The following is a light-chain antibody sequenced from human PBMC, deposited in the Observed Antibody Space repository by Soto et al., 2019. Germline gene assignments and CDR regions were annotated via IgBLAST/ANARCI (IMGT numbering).Light chain of an antibody. J-gene: IGKJ1*01. V-gene: IGKV3-20*01. CDR1: QTVTTNY. CDR3: QQYGSSGT. Sequence: TVLTQSPCTLSLSPGETATLSCRASQTVTTNYLAWYQQKPGQAPRLLIYGASNRATGIPDRFRGSGSGTDFTLTISRLEPEDFAVYYCQQYGSSGTFGQGTKVDIK. CDR2: GAS.